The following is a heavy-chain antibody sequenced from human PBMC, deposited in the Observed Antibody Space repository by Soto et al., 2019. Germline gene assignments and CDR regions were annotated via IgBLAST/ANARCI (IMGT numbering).Heavy chain of an antibody. CDR2: IIPVFGTT. CDR3: TRDVGDYHYDNTGYNDY. CDR1: GGLFSSYA. Sequence: SVKVSCKASGGLFSSYAISWVRQAPGQGLEWMGGIIPVFGTTNYAEKFQGRVTITADEFTNTAYMDLSSLKSEDTALYYCTRDVGDYHYDNTGYNDYWGQGTLVTVSS. D-gene: IGHD3-22*01. J-gene: IGHJ4*02. V-gene: IGHV1-69*13.